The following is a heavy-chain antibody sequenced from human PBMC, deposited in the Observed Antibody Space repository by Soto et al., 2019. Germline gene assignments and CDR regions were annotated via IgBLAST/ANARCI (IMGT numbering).Heavy chain of an antibody. CDR1: GFTFSSYW. D-gene: IGHD3-16*02. Sequence: GSLRLSCAASGFTFSSYWMHWVRQAPGKGLVWVSRINSDGSSTSYADSVKGRFTISRDNAKNTLYLQMNSLRAEDTAVYYCARLSNGNDAFDIWGQGTMVTVSS. CDR2: INSDGSST. V-gene: IGHV3-74*01. J-gene: IGHJ3*02. CDR3: ARLSNGNDAFDI.